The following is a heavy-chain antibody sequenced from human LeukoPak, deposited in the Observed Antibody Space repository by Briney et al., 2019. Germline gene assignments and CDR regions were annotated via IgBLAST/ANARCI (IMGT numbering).Heavy chain of an antibody. Sequence: SSEALSLTCTVSGDSISSSSYYWAWIRQPPGKGLEWIGTIYYSGSTYYSPSLKSRVTISVDTSKNQFSLKLSSVTAADTAVYYCARRALGKDWFDPWGQGTLVTVSS. CDR1: GDSISSSSYY. J-gene: IGHJ5*02. CDR2: IYYSGST. CDR3: ARRALGKDWFDP. V-gene: IGHV4-39*01. D-gene: IGHD1-26*01.